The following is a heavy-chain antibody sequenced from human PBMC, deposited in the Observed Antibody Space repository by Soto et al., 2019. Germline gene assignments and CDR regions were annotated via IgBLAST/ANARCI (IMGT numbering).Heavy chain of an antibody. CDR1: GGSISSGDYF. J-gene: IGHJ6*02. CDR2: ISSIGST. V-gene: IGHV4-30-4*01. Sequence: QVQLQESGPGLVKPSQTLSLTYTVSGGSISSGDYFWSWIRQSPGKGLEWIGYISSIGSTYYNPSLKSRLSVSRDTSKNQFSLKLSSVTTTDTAVYYCARGLVIRPYYYHGMDVWGQGTTVTVSS. D-gene: IGHD3-9*01. CDR3: ARGLVIRPYYYHGMDV.